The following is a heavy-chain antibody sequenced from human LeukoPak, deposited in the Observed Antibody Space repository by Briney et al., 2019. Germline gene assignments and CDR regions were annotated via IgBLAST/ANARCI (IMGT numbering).Heavy chain of an antibody. D-gene: IGHD1-14*01. CDR1: GYTFTSYD. J-gene: IGHJ5*02. CDR2: MNPNSGNT. Sequence: WASVKVSCKASGYTFTSYDINWVRQATGQGLEWMGWMNPNSGNTGYAQKFQGRVTMTRNTSISTAYMELSSLRSEDTAVYYCARSPPRIYNWFDPWGQGTLVTVSS. V-gene: IGHV1-8*01. CDR3: ARSPPRIYNWFDP.